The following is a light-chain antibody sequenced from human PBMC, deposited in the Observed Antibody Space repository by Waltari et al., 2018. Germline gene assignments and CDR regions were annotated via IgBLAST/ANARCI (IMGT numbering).Light chain of an antibody. V-gene: IGLV1-40*01. J-gene: IGLJ1*01. CDR3: QSYDSSLSGFV. CDR2: GNT. Sequence: QSVLTQPPSVSGAPGQRVTISCTGSSPNIGAGYDVHWYKQFPGTAPKLLIYGNTNRPSGVPDRISGSKSGTSASLAITGLQADDEADYYCQSYDSSLSGFVFGTGTTVTVL. CDR1: SPNIGAGYD.